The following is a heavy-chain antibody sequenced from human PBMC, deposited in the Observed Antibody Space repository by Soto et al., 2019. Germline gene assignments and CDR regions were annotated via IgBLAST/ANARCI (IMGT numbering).Heavy chain of an antibody. D-gene: IGHD2-21*01. CDR1: GFTFRSYG. CDR3: AKAQGDGYMASGYFNL. CDR2: ISFDGGNE. J-gene: IGHJ2*01. V-gene: IGHV3-30-3*02. Sequence: QVELVESGGGVVQPGGSLRLTCVASGFTFRSYGIHWVRQAPGKGLVWVAVISFDGGNEYYADSVRGRFTISRDNSKNTVSLQMNCLRIDDTSLYFCAKAQGDGYMASGYFNLWGRGTPVTVSS.